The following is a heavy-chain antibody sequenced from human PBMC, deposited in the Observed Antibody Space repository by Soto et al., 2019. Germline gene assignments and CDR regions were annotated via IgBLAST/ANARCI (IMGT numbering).Heavy chain of an antibody. Sequence: QVQLAQSGAEVKKPGSSVKVSCKASGGTFSSYAISWVRQAPGQGLEWRGGIIPIFGTANYAQKFQGRVMITADESTSTANTELSSLRAEDTAVYYCARELVSSGTPFIWFDPWGQGTMVTVSS. CDR1: GGTFSSYA. CDR2: IIPIFGTA. J-gene: IGHJ5*02. D-gene: IGHD6-19*01. CDR3: ARELVSSGTPFIWFDP. V-gene: IGHV1-69*12.